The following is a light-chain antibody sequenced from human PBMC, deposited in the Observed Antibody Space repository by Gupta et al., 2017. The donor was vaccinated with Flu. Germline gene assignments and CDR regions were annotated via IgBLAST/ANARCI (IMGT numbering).Light chain of an antibody. Sequence: EIVLTQSPGTLSLSPGERATLSCRASQSVSSSYLAWYQQKPGQAPRLLIYGASSRTTGIPDRFSGSGSGTEFTLTISRLELEDVAVYYCQQEGSSPKTFGQGTKVEIK. CDR3: QQEGSSPKT. J-gene: IGKJ1*01. V-gene: IGKV3-20*01. CDR2: GAS. CDR1: QSVSSSY.